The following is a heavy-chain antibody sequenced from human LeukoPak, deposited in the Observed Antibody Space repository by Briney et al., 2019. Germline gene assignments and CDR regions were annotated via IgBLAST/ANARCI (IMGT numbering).Heavy chain of an antibody. CDR2: IYYSGST. CDR3: ASLLRAVARIQRGYYFDY. J-gene: IGHJ4*02. Sequence: PSETLSLTCTVSGGSISSNSYYWGWIRQPPGKGLEWIGNIYYSGSTYYNPSLKSRVTIFVDTSKNQFSLKLSSVTAADTALYYRASLLRAVARIQRGYYFDYWGQGTLVTVSS. CDR1: GGSISSNSYY. D-gene: IGHD6-19*01. V-gene: IGHV4-39*01.